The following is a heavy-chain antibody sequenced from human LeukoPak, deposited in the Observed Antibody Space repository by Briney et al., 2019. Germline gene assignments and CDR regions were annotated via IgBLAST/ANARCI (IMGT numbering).Heavy chain of an antibody. Sequence: GGSLRLSCVASGFTFNSYAMSWVRQAPGKGLEWVSGISGSGDNTYSADSVRGRLTISRDNSKNTLYLQMNSLRAEDTAVYYCAKSGRLVLAPDQYGMDVWGQGTTVTVSS. J-gene: IGHJ6*02. CDR2: ISGSGDNT. CDR3: AKSGRLVLAPDQYGMDV. V-gene: IGHV3-23*01. CDR1: GFTFNSYA. D-gene: IGHD3-3*02.